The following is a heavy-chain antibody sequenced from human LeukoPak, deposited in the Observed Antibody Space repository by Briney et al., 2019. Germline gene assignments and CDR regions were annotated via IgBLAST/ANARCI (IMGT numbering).Heavy chain of an antibody. CDR2: IKQDGSEK. V-gene: IGHV3-7*03. CDR3: TRDNPFGAY. Sequence: GGSLRLSCAASGFTFSGYWMTWVRQAPGKGLEWVADIKQDGSEKYCVDSVKGRFTISRDNAKNSLYLQMNSLRAEDTAVYYCTRDNPFGAYWGQGTLVTVSS. CDR1: GFTFSGYW. D-gene: IGHD3-3*01. J-gene: IGHJ4*02.